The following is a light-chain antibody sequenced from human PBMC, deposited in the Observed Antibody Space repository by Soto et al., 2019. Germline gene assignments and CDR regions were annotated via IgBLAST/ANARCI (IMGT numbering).Light chain of an antibody. J-gene: IGKJ1*01. Sequence: DIQRTQSPSSQSASVGDRVTITCRASQSINSYLNWYQQKPGKAPKLLIYAASSLQSGVPSRFSGSGSETDSTLTISSLQPDDFATYYCQQSFSTPRTFGQGTRVEI. V-gene: IGKV1-39*01. CDR2: AAS. CDR3: QQSFSTPRT. CDR1: QSINSY.